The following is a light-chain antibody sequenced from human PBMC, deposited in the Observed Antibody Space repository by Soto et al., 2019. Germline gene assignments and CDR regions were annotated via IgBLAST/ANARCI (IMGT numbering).Light chain of an antibody. CDR3: SSYTNITTWV. CDR1: RSDVGGYNY. V-gene: IGLV2-14*01. J-gene: IGLJ3*02. CDR2: EVT. Sequence: QSVLTQPASVSGSPGQSITISCTGTRSDVGGYNYVSWYQQHPGKVPKLVIYEVTNRPSGVSDRLSGSKSGNTASLTISGLRAEDEADYYCSSYTNITTWVFGGGTKLTVL.